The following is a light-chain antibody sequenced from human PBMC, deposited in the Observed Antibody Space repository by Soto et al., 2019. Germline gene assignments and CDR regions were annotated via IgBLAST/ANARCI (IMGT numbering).Light chain of an antibody. J-gene: IGLJ2*01. CDR1: SGDIGAYKY. CDR3: SSYTIFDTVV. CDR2: DVS. V-gene: IGLV2-14*03. Sequence: QAVVTQPASVSGSPGQSITMSCTGTSGDIGAYKYVSWYQQHPGKAPRLLISDVSTRPSGVSNRFSGSKSGNTASLTISGLQAEDEADYYCSSYTIFDTVVFGGGTKLTVL.